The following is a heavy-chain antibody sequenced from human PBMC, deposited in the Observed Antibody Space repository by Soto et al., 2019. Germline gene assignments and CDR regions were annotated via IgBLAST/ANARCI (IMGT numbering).Heavy chain of an antibody. V-gene: IGHV1-18*01. CDR1: GYTFSSYG. Sequence: ASVKVSCKASGYTFSSYGISWVRQAPGQGLEWMGWISGKNGNTNYAQNLQGRVTMTTDTSTTTAYMEVRSLRSDDTAVYYCARDQHRGNYYQIHWFDPWGQGTLVTVSS. CDR2: ISGKNGNT. D-gene: IGHD1-26*01. J-gene: IGHJ5*02. CDR3: ARDQHRGNYYQIHWFDP.